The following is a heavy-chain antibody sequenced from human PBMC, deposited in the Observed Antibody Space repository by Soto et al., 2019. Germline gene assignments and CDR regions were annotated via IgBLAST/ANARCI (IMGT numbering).Heavy chain of an antibody. Sequence: QVQLVQSGAEVKKPGSSVKVSCKASGGTFTSYTISWVRQAPGQGLEWMGRIIPILGIANYAQKFQGRVTITADKSTSTAYMELSSLRSEDTAVYYCARDWRQPHYYGMDGWGQGTTVTVSS. CDR3: ARDWRQPHYYGMDG. J-gene: IGHJ6*02. D-gene: IGHD6-13*01. V-gene: IGHV1-69*08. CDR2: IIPILGIA. CDR1: GGTFTSYT.